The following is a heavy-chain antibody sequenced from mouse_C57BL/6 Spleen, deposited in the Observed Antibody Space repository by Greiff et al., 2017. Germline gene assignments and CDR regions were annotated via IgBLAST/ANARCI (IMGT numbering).Heavy chain of an antibody. V-gene: IGHV5-4*01. CDR3: ARGPSASNVFFDY. J-gene: IGHJ2*01. Sequence: EVQLVESGGGLVKPGGSLKLSCAASGFTFSSYAMSWVRQTPEKRLEWVATISAGGSYTYYPDNVKGRNTISRDNANNNLYLQMSQLRTEDTALYDCARGPSASNVFFDYWGQGTTLTVSS. CDR2: ISAGGSYT. D-gene: IGHD2-5*01. CDR1: GFTFSSYA.